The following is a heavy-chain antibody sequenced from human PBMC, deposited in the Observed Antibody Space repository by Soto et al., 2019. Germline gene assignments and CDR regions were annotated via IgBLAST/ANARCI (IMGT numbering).Heavy chain of an antibody. Sequence: QVQLVQSGAEVKKPGASVKVSCKASGYTFTSYGISWVRQAPGQGLEWMAWISAYNGNTNYAQKLQGRVTMTTDTSTSTAYMELRSLSSDDTAVYYCARGRSVQRPESYWFDPWGQGTLVTVSS. CDR2: ISAYNGNT. CDR3: ARGRSVQRPESYWFDP. J-gene: IGHJ5*02. V-gene: IGHV1-18*01. D-gene: IGHD6-25*01. CDR1: GYTFTSYG.